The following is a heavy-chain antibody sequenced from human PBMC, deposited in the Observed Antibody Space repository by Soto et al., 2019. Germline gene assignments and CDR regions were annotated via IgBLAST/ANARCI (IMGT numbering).Heavy chain of an antibody. V-gene: IGHV1-46*01. D-gene: IGHD6-13*01. Sequence: QVQLVQSGAEVKKPGAPVKVSCKALGYNFTKYNMHWVRQAPGQGLEWMGIINPSGGRTSYAQKFQGRVTVTRDTSTSTVYMELSRLRSEDTAVYYCARASVLEQQLGWFDPWGQGTVVTVSS. CDR1: GYNFTKYN. CDR3: ARASVLEQQLGWFDP. CDR2: INPSGGRT. J-gene: IGHJ5*02.